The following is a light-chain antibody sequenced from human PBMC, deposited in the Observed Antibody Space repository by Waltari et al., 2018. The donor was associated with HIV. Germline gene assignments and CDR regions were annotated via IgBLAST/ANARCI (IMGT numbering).Light chain of an antibody. CDR1: SSDVGGYNY. V-gene: IGLV2-14*01. CDR3: SSYSSSDTHVV. J-gene: IGLJ2*01. Sequence: QSALTQPASVSGSPGQSITISCTGTSSDVGGYNYVYWYQQHPGKAPKFMIYEVRNRPSGVSNRFSGSKSGNTASLTISGLQAEDEAYYYCSSYSSSDTHVVFGGGTKLTVL. CDR2: EVR.